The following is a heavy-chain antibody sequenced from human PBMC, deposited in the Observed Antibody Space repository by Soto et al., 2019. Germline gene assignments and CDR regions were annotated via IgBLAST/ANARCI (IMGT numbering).Heavy chain of an antibody. Sequence: GASLRLSCSASRFTFSRYALNWVLQAPGKGLEYVSGVSSNGESTYHADSVKGRFTISRDNYKNTLYLQMGSLRVDETAIYYCVRSATIAVPATDYFDYWGQGTLVTDSS. D-gene: IGHD6-19*01. CDR2: VSSNGEST. J-gene: IGHJ4*02. CDR3: VRSATIAVPATDYFDY. V-gene: IGHV3-64D*06. CDR1: RFTFSRYA.